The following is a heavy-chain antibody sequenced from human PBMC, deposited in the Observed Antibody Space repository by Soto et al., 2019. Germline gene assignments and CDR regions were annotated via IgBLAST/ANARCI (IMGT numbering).Heavy chain of an antibody. D-gene: IGHD2-15*01. CDR3: ATGWYLDN. J-gene: IGHJ4*02. V-gene: IGHV3-15*01. Sequence: GGSLRLSCAGSGFTFSNAWMNWVRQAPGKGLEWVGRILSKPDGGTTDYAAPVKGRFSVSRDDSKNMVYLQMNSLKTEDTAVYFCATGWYLDNWGQGTLVTVSS. CDR2: ILSKPDGGTT. CDR1: GFTFSNAW.